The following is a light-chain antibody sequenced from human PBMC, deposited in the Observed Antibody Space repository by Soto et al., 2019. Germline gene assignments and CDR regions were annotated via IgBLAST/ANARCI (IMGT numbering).Light chain of an antibody. J-gene: IGKJ1*01. CDR2: AAS. CDR3: LQDYDYPRT. Sequence: ATQMTQSPSSLSASVGDRVTIACRASQGIRTELGWYQQKAGEAPKLLIYAASTLQSGVPPRVSGSGSGTDFTLTISSLQPEDFATYYCLQDYDYPRTFGQGTKVEMK. V-gene: IGKV1-6*01. CDR1: QGIRTE.